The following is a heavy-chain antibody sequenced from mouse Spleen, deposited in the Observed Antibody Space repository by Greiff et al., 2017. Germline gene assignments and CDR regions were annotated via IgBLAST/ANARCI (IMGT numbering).Heavy chain of an antibody. J-gene: IGHJ4*01. Sequence: QVQLKESGPQLVRPGASVKISCKASGYSFTSYWMHWVRQRPGQGLEWIGMIDPSDSETRLNQKFKDKATLTVDKSSSTAYMQLSSPTSEDSAVYYCARPYDGYFYAMDYWGQGTSVTVSS. CDR3: ARPYDGYFYAMDY. CDR1: GYSFTSYW. V-gene: IGHV1S126*01. D-gene: IGHD2-3*01. CDR2: IDPSDSET.